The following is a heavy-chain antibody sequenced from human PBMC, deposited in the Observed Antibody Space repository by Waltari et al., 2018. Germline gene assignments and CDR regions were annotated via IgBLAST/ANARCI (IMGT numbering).Heavy chain of an antibody. CDR2: MWHXGSIQ. J-gene: IGHJ4*02. D-gene: IGHD5-12*01. CDR3: ARXGYSGTPGDFDX. V-gene: IGHV3-33*01. CDR1: GLSFNNYG. Sequence: QVXMVESGXGVVQPGSSXRLSCAASGLSFNNYGLHWVRQAPGKXLEWVXVMWHXGSIQXYADSVKGRFXISRDNSKNTLYLQMNSXRAEDTAMXYXARXGYSGTPGDFDXWGQGTLVTVSS.